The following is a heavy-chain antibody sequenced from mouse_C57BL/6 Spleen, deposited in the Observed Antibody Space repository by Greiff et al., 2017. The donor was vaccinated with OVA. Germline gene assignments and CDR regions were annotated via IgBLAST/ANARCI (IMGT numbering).Heavy chain of an antibody. CDR3: AKNSAWFAY. CDR2: ISSGSSTI. Sequence: DVMLVESGGGLVKPGGSLKLSCAASGFTFSDYGMHWVRQAPEKGLEWVAYISSGSSTIYYADTVKGRFTISRDNAKNTLFLQMTSLRSEDTAMYYCAKNSAWFAYWGQGTLVTVSA. V-gene: IGHV5-17*01. J-gene: IGHJ3*01. CDR1: GFTFSDYG.